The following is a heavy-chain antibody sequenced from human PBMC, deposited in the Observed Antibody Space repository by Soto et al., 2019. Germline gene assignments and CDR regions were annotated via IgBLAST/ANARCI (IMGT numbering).Heavy chain of an antibody. CDR1: GGSIRSYY. CDR2: MYYSGSA. V-gene: IGHV4-59*01. D-gene: IGHD6-19*01. CDR3: ARGFSSGWGDAFDI. J-gene: IGHJ3*02. Sequence: QVKLQESGPGLVKPSETVSLTCTVSGGSIRSYYWSWIRQPPGKGLEWIACMYYSGSANYNPSLKSRVTISVEPSKNQLSLKLNSVPAADTAVYYCARGFSSGWGDAFDIWGQGTMVTVSS.